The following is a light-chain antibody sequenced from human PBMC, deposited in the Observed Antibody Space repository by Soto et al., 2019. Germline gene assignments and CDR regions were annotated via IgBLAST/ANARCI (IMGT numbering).Light chain of an antibody. Sequence: EIVITQSPATLSVSPGERATLSCRASQSVSSNLAWYQQKPGQAPRLLIYGASTRATGIPARFSGSGSGTEFTLTISSLQYEDFAVYHCQQYGGSPRTFGQGTKVDIK. CDR3: QQYGGSPRT. CDR1: QSVSSN. V-gene: IGKV3-15*01. J-gene: IGKJ1*01. CDR2: GAS.